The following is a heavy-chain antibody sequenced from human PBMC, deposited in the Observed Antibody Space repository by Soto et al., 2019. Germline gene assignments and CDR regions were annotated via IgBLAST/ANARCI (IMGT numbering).Heavy chain of an antibody. CDR3: AKDPDSYDRSERGWSAP. D-gene: IGHD3-22*01. Sequence: GASVKVSCTASGYTFTSYGISWVRQAPGQGLEWMGWISAYNGNTNYAQKLQGRVTMTTDTSTSTAYMEMSSLRAEDTAVYYCAKDPDSYDRSERGWSAPWGQGTLVTVPP. CDR2: ISAYNGNT. CDR1: GYTFTSYG. V-gene: IGHV1-18*01. J-gene: IGHJ5*02.